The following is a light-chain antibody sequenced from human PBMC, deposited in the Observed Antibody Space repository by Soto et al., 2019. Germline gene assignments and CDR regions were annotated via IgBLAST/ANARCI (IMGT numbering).Light chain of an antibody. J-gene: IGKJ3*01. CDR3: HHYSNWHPT. CDR1: ESVHRN. CDR2: YAS. V-gene: IGKV3-15*01. Sequence: EMVMTQSPATLSVSPGERVTLSCRASESVHRNLAWYQQKPGQGPSLLIYYASTRATGVPDRFTGSGSGTNFALPISRMTSEDFRDFHCHHYSNWHPTFGPGTKQEIK.